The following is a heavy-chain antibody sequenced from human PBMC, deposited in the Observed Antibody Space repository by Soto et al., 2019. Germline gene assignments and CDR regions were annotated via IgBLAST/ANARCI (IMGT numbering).Heavy chain of an antibody. V-gene: IGHV3-21*01. CDR1: GFTFSSYS. Sequence: GGSLRLSCAASGFTFSSYSMNWVRQAPGKGLEWVSSISTTSSYIFYADSVKGRFTISRDNAKNSLYLQMNSLRAEDTAVYYCASPGWFDPWGQGTLVTVSS. J-gene: IGHJ5*02. CDR3: ASPGWFDP. CDR2: ISTTSSYI.